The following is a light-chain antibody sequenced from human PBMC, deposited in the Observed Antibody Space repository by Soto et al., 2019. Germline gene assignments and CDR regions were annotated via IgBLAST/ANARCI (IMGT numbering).Light chain of an antibody. CDR3: CSYAGIDSYV. V-gene: IGLV2-11*01. CDR1: SSYVGRFEY. J-gene: IGLJ1*01. CDR2: DIT. Sequence: YTRSPPGTVRGSTGQSLSISCTGTSSYVGRFEYVSWYQQHPGEAPKVVVYDITKRPSGVPDRFSGSKYGNTASLTISGRQAEDEADYYCCSYAGIDSYVFGTGTQVTV.